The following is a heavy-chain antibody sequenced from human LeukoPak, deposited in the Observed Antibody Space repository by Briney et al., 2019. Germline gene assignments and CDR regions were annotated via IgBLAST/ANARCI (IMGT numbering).Heavy chain of an antibody. D-gene: IGHD5-12*01. V-gene: IGHV3-7*01. CDR3: ARARGGYDLDY. J-gene: IGHJ4*02. CDR2: IKQDGGEK. Sequence: GGSLRLSCAASGFTFSSYWMSWVRQAPGKGLEWVANIKQDGGEKYYVESVKGRFTISRDDVKNSLYLQMNSLRVEDTAVYYCARARGGYDLDYWGQGTLVTVSS. CDR1: GFTFSSYW.